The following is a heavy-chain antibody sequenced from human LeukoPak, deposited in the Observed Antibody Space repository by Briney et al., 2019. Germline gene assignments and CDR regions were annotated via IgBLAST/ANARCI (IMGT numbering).Heavy chain of an antibody. CDR3: AREGGVAAALSECYYYYMDV. D-gene: IGHD6-13*01. CDR1: GFTFSSYS. V-gene: IGHV3-21*01. J-gene: IGHJ6*03. Sequence: GGSLRLSCAASGFTFSSYSMNWVRQAPGKGLEWVSSISSSSSYIYYADSVKGRFTISRDNAKNSLYLQMNSLRAEDTAVYYCAREGGVAAALSECYYYYMDVWGKGTTVTVSS. CDR2: ISSSSSYI.